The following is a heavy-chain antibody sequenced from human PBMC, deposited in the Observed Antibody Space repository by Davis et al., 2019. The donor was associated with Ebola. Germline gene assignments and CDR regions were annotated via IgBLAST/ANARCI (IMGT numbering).Heavy chain of an antibody. D-gene: IGHD3-3*01. V-gene: IGHV3-48*02. CDR1: GFTFSSYS. CDR2: ISTTCGTI. J-gene: IGHJ6*02. CDR3: ARVRSGYYPSAMDV. Sequence: GESLKISCAASGFTFSSYSMNWVRQAPGKGLEWVSYISTTCGTIYYADSVKGRFTISRDNAKNSLFLQMDSLRDEDTAVYFCARVRSGYYPSAMDVWGQGTTVTVSS.